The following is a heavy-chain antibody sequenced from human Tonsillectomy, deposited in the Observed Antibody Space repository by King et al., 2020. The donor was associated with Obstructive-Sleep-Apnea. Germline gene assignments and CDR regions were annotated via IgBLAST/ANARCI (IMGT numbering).Heavy chain of an antibody. D-gene: IGHD3-16*01. Sequence: VQLVESGGDLVQPGGSLRLSCAASGFTVSSNYMSWVRQAPGKGLEWISVIYSDGSTYYADSVKGRFTISRDNSKNTLYLQMNSLRVEDTAVYYCARVWHPLKSEFDYWGQGTLVTVSS. CDR1: GFTVSSNY. J-gene: IGHJ4*02. CDR3: ARVWHPLKSEFDY. V-gene: IGHV3-66*01. CDR2: IYSDGST.